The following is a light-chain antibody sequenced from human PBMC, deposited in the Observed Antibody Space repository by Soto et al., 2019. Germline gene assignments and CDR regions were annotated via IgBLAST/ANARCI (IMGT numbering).Light chain of an antibody. V-gene: IGLV2-11*01. CDR2: DVS. CDR3: CSYASFRYG. CDR1: SSDVGGYHY. Sequence: QSALTQPRSVSGSPGQSVTISCTGSSSDVGGYHYVSWYQHHPGKAPKLLIFDVSFRPSGIPDRFSGSKSGNTASLTISGLQAEDAADYYCCSYASFRYGFGGGPKVTVL. J-gene: IGLJ1*01.